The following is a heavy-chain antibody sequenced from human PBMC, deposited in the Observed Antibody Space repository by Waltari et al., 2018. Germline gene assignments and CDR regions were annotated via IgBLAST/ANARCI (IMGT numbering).Heavy chain of an antibody. CDR3: VRLEDCTGPGGNCYSGEIFAMDV. Sequence: QVQLHQWGAGRLQPSETLSLTCAVYGVSFRGYYWVWIRQPPGKGLEWIAEINHAGNTNYNPSLRSRVTLSEDASKNQFSLKLSSMTAADTAVYYCVRLEDCTGPGGNCYSGEIFAMDVWGQGTTVTVSS. CDR1: GVSFRGYY. D-gene: IGHD2-15*01. V-gene: IGHV4-34*01. J-gene: IGHJ6*02. CDR2: INHAGNT.